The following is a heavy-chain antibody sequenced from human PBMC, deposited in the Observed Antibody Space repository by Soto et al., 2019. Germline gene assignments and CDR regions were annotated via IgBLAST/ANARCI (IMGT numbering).Heavy chain of an antibody. CDR1: GGTFSSYA. D-gene: IGHD6-19*01. Sequence: QVQLVQSGAEVKKPGSSVKVSCKASGGTFSSYAISWVRQAPGQGLEWMGGIIPILGTANYAQKFQGRVTITADESTSTAYMERSSLRSEDTAVYYCAREVDSSGWINWFDPWGQGTLVTVSS. J-gene: IGHJ5*02. V-gene: IGHV1-69*11. CDR3: AREVDSSGWINWFDP. CDR2: IIPILGTA.